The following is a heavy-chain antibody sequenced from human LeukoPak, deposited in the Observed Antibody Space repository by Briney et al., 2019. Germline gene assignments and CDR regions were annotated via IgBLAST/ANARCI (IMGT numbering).Heavy chain of an antibody. CDR3: AKDWVDSSGSRDDSFDI. J-gene: IGHJ3*02. CDR2: IWYDGSNK. V-gene: IGHV3-33*06. D-gene: IGHD3-22*01. CDR1: GFTFSSYG. Sequence: PGGSLRLSCAASGFTFSSYGMHWVRQAPGKGLEWVAVIWYDGSNKYYADSVKGRFTISRDNSKNTLYLQMNSLRAEDTAVYYCAKDWVDSSGSRDDSFDIWGQGTMVTVSS.